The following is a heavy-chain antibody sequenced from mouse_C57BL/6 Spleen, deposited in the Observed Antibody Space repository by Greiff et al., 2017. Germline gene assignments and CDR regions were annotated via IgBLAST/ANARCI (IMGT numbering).Heavy chain of an antibody. Sequence: VQLQQSGAELVRPGASVTLSCKASGYTFTDYEMHWVKQTPVHGLEWIGAIDPETGGTAYNQKFKGKAILTADKSSSTAYMELRSLTSEDSAVYYCTRKGENWDYFDYWGQGTTLTVSS. CDR2: IDPETGGT. V-gene: IGHV1-15*01. CDR3: TRKGENWDYFDY. CDR1: GYTFTDYE. J-gene: IGHJ2*01. D-gene: IGHD4-1*01.